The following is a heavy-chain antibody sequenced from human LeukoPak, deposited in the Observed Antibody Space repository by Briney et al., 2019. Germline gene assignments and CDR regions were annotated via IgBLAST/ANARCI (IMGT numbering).Heavy chain of an antibody. J-gene: IGHJ4*02. CDR2: ISSTGAYI. D-gene: IGHD4-23*01. V-gene: IGHV3-21*01. CDR3: ARSSGVITVAPFDC. CDR1: GFIFSSDS. Sequence: GGSLRLSCATAGFIFSSDSMIWVRQAPGKGLECVSSISSTGAYIYYADSLKGRFTISRDNAKNSLYLQMNSLRADDTAVYYCARSSGVITVAPFDCWGQGSLVTVSS.